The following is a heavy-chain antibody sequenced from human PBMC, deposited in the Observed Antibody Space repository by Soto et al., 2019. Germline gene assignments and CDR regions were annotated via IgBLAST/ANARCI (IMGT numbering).Heavy chain of an antibody. J-gene: IGHJ4*02. CDR3: ARLSTSAGRRDLAC. V-gene: IGHV3-7*01. Sequence: EVQLVDSGGGLVQPGGSLRLSCAASGFSLSSYWMSWVLQAPGKGLEWVANMNQDGSESDYVGSVKGRFTFTRDNAKNSLYLQMNSLRAEDTAVYYCARLSTSAGRRDLACWGQGTLVTVSS. CDR2: MNQDGSES. CDR1: GFSLSSYW.